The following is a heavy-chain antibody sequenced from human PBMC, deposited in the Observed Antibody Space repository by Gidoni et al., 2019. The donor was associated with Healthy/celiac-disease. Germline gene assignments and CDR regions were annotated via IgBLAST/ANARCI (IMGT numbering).Heavy chain of an antibody. J-gene: IGHJ4*02. V-gene: IGHV5-10-1*01. CDR1: GYSFTSDS. CDR2: IDTSDSYT. CDR3: ARYEGYSSSV. D-gene: IGHD6-6*01. Sequence: EVQLLQSGAAVHKTGESLRVSCKGSGYSFTSDSLSWVRQMPGKGLEWMGRIDTSDSYTNSSPAFQGRVTISADKSISTAYMQWSSLKASDSAMYYCARYEGYSSSVWGQGTLVTVSS.